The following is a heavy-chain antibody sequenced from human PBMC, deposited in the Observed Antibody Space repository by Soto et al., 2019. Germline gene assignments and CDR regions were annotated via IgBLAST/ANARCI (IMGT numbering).Heavy chain of an antibody. CDR2: IFSNDGK. CDR1: GFSLSNARMG. Sequence: QVTLKESGPVLVKPTETLTLTCTVSGFSLSNARMGVSWIRQPPGKALEWLAHIFSNDGKSYSTSLKSRLTISKXXSXSXXVLTMTNMDPVDTATYYCARILVPTWSSRWLGFDYWGQGTLVTVSS. V-gene: IGHV2-26*01. J-gene: IGHJ4*02. D-gene: IGHD6-13*01. CDR3: ARILVPTWSSRWLGFDY.